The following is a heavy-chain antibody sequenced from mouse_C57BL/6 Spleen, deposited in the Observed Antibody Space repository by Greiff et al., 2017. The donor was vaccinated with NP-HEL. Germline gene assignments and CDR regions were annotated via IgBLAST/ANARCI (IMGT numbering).Heavy chain of an antibody. D-gene: IGHD2-4*01. J-gene: IGHJ3*01. CDR1: GFNIKDYY. V-gene: IGHV14-1*01. Sequence: VQLQQSGAELVRPGASVKLSCTASGFNIKDYYMHWVKQRPEQGLEWIGRIDPEDGDTEYAPKFQGKATMTADTSSNTAYLQLSSLTSEDTAVYYCTTSIYDYDGGAWFAYWGQGTLVTVSA. CDR3: TTSIYDYDGGAWFAY. CDR2: IDPEDGDT.